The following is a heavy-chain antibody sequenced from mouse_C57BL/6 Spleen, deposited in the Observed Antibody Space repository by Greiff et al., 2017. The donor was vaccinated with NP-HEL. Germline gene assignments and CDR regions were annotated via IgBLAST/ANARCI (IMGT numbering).Heavy chain of an antibody. CDR2: IRNKANGYTT. CDR1: GFTFTDYY. V-gene: IGHV7-3*01. CDR3: AREGKGYAMDY. J-gene: IGHJ4*01. Sequence: EVHLVESGGGLVQPGGSLSLSCAASGFTFTDYYMSWVRQPPGKALEWLGFIRNKANGYTTEYSASVKGRFTISRDNSQSILYLQMNALGAEDSATYYCAREGKGYAMDYWGQGTSVTVSS.